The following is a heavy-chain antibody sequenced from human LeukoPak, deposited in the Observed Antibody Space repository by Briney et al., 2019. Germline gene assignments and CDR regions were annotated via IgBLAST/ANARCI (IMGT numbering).Heavy chain of an antibody. V-gene: IGHV3-23*01. CDR2: ISGSGGST. CDR1: GFTFSSYA. CDR3: TVNLVAAAIGY. D-gene: IGHD5-12*01. Sequence: PGGSLRLSCAASGFTFSSYAMSWVRQAPGKGLEWVSAISGSGGSTYYADSVKGRFTISRDNSKNTLYLQMDSLKTEDTAVYYCTVNLVAAAIGYWGQGTLVTVSS. J-gene: IGHJ4*02.